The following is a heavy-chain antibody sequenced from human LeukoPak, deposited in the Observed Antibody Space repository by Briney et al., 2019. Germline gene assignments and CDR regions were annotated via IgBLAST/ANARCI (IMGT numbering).Heavy chain of an antibody. CDR1: GGSVSSTSSSYF. CDR3: TRSIMNFYVSGT. Sequence: SETLSLTCTVSGGSVSSTSSSYFWNWMRQPPGKGLEWIGYIYHTVSTKYNPSLESRVTMSVDTFKNQFSLKLRSVTAADTAVYYCTRSIMNFYVSGTWGRGTLVTVSS. V-gene: IGHV4-61*01. D-gene: IGHD3-10*01. J-gene: IGHJ5*02. CDR2: IYHTVST.